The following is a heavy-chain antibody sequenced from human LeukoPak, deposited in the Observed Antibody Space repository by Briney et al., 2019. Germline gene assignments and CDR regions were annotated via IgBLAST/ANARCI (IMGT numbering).Heavy chain of an antibody. CDR3: ARNEYSSPFDY. Sequence: PGGSLRLSCAASGFTFSSYSMNWVRQAPGKGLEWVSYISSSSSTIYYADSVKGRFTISRDNAKNSLYLQMNSLTAADTAVYYCARNEYSSPFDYWGQGTLVTVSS. D-gene: IGHD6-6*01. CDR2: ISSSSSTI. V-gene: IGHV3-48*01. J-gene: IGHJ4*02. CDR1: GFTFSSYS.